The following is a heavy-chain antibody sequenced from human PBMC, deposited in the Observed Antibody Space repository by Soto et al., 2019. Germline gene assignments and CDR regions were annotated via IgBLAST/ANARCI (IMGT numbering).Heavy chain of an antibody. J-gene: IGHJ4*02. CDR3: AKGRGIGWKGGDY. Sequence: EVQLLESGGGLVQPGGSLRLSCAASGFIVRNNGMSWVRQAPGKGLEWVSAISGSGDNTYYADSVKGRFTISRENSKNTRDLQMNSLRAEETALYFWAKGRGIGWKGGDYWGQGTLVGVSS. CDR2: ISGSGDNT. V-gene: IGHV3-23*01. D-gene: IGHD6-19*01. CDR1: GFIVRNNG.